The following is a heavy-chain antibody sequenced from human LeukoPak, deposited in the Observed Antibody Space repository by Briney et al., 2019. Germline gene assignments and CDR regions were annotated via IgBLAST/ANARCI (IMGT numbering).Heavy chain of an antibody. V-gene: IGHV4-34*01. CDR3: ARDSSLYYYYYGMDV. J-gene: IGHJ6*02. CDR2: INHSGST. CDR1: GGSFSGYY. Sequence: SETLSLTCAVYGGSFSGYYWSWIRQPPGKGLEWIGEINHSGSTNYNPSLKSRVTISVDTSKNQFSLKLSSVTAADTAVYYCARDSSLYYYYYGMDVWGQGTTVTVSS.